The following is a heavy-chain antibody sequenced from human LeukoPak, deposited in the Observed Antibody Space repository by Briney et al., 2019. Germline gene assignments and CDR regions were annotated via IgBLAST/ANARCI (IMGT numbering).Heavy chain of an antibody. CDR2: INRSGGT. CDR1: GGSFSGYS. D-gene: IGHD4-17*01. J-gene: IGHJ3*02. Sequence: SGTLSLTCAVYGGSFSGYSWNWIRQPPVKGLEWIGEINRSGGTNYNPSLKSRVTISVDTSKNQFSLKLSSVTAADTAVYYCARANYGAFDIWGQGTMVTVSS. CDR3: ARANYGAFDI. V-gene: IGHV4-34*01.